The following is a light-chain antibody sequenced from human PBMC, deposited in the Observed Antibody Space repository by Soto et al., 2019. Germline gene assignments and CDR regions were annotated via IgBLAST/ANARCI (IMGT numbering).Light chain of an antibody. CDR2: EVS. CDR1: SSDVGGYNY. J-gene: IGLJ3*02. Sequence: QSALTQPASVSGSPGQSITISCTGTSSDVGGYNYVSWYQQHPGTSPKLMIYEVSNRPSGVSNRFSGSKSGNTASLIISGPQAEDEGDYYCSSYTARSTWVFGGGTKLTVL. CDR3: SSYTARSTWV. V-gene: IGLV2-14*01.